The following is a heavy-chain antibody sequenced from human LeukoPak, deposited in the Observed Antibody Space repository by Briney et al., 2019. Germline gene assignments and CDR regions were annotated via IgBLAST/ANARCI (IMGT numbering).Heavy chain of an antibody. V-gene: IGHV4-30-4*01. CDR2: IHYTGST. J-gene: IGHJ4*02. CDR3: ARSSNIPLWNY. D-gene: IGHD3-3*01. Sequence: SQTLSLTCNVSGGSISSGDYFWNWIRQPPGKGLEWLGYIHYTGSTYYNPSLQSRVTISVDTSKNQFSLKLSSVTAADTAVYYCARSSNIPLWNYWGQGTLVTVSS. CDR1: GGSISSGDYF.